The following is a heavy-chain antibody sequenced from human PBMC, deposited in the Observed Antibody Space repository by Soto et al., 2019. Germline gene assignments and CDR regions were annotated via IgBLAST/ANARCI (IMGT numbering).Heavy chain of an antibody. D-gene: IGHD1-26*01. CDR1: GGSISSSSYY. CDR2: IYYSGST. Sequence: PSETLSLTCTVSGGSISSSSYYWGWIRQPPGKGLEWIGSIYYSGSTYYNPSLKSRVTISVDTSKNQFSLKLSSVTAADTAVYYCATQRGGAWDPYYYYMDVWGKGTTVTVSS. J-gene: IGHJ6*03. V-gene: IGHV4-39*01. CDR3: ATQRGGAWDPYYYYMDV.